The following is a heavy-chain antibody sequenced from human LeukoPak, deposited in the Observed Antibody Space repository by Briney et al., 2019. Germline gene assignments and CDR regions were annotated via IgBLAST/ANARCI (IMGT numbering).Heavy chain of an antibody. V-gene: IGHV4-59*01. CDR2: VYHSGST. CDR3: ARAAQSRTSAVSWFDP. Sequence: PSETLSLTCTVSGGSISRSYWSWIRQPPGKGLEWIGYVYHSGSTNSNPSLKSRVTISVDTSKNQFSLRLSSVTAADTAVYYCARAAQSRTSAVSWFDPWGQGTLVTVSS. J-gene: IGHJ5*02. D-gene: IGHD2-2*01. CDR1: GGSISRSY.